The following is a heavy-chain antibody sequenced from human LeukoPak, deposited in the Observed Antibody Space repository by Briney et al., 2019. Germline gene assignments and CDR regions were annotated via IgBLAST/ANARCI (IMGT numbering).Heavy chain of an antibody. CDR2: IYYSGTT. V-gene: IGHV4-59*01. J-gene: IGHJ4*02. Sequence: PSETLSLTCTVTGGSISSDYWSWIRQSPGKGLEWNGYIYYSGTTSYNPSLNSRVTISLDTSKNQFYLKLSSVTAAATAVYYCARGANWGSPDYWCKGTVV. D-gene: IGHD7-27*01. CDR3: ARGANWGSPDY. CDR1: GGSISSDY.